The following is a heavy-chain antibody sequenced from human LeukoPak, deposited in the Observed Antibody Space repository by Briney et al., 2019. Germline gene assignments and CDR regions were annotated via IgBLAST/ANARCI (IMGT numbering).Heavy chain of an antibody. CDR3: AIEAQGCSITSCYFDS. V-gene: IGHV3-23*01. CDR2: ISSIGGSST. D-gene: IGHD2-2*01. J-gene: IGHJ4*02. CDR1: RFTFGSFA. Sequence: GGSLRLSCAASRFTFGSFAMHWVRQAPGKGLEWVSAISSIGGSSTYYADSVKGRFTISRDNSKNTLFLQMNSLRAEDTAVYYCAIEAQGCSITSCYFDSWGQGTLVTVSS.